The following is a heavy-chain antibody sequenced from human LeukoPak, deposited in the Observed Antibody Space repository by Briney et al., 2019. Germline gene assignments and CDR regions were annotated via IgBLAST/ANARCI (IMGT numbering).Heavy chain of an antibody. CDR1: GFTFDDYV. V-gene: IGHV3-43*02. CDR3: ATQTPPGSGYYDTYNWFDP. CDR2: ISGDGSGT. J-gene: IGHJ5*02. Sequence: GGSLRLSCTASGFTFDDYVMHWVRHAPGKGLEWVSLISGDGSGTYYADSVKGRFTISRDNSKNSLFLHMSGLRAEDTALYYCATQTPPGSGYYDTYNWFDPWGQGTLATVAS. D-gene: IGHD5-12*01.